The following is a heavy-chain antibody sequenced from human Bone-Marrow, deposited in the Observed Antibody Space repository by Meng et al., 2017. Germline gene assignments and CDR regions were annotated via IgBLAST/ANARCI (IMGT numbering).Heavy chain of an antibody. D-gene: IGHD5-18*01. CDR3: AREGYSINYYYGMDV. Sequence: ASVKVSCKASGYTFTDYYIHWVRQAPGQGLEWMGWVNPIDGHTKYAQKFQGRVTMTRDTSIATAYMDLSGLGSDDSAVYYCAREGYSINYYYGMDVWGQGTTVTVSS. J-gene: IGHJ6*02. V-gene: IGHV1-2*02. CDR1: GYTFTDYY. CDR2: VNPIDGHT.